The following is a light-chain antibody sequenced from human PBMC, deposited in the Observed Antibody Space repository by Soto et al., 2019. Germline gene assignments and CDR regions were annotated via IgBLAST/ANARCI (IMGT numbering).Light chain of an antibody. CDR1: QNVNID. CDR2: SAS. J-gene: IGKJ3*01. Sequence: EIVLTQSPATQSVSPGERATLSCRASQNVNIDLVWYQQKPGQAPKVLIFSASARDTGIPARFIGGGSETEFTLTISSLQPEDSAVYFCQQYNTWPFTFGPGTKVDIK. CDR3: QQYNTWPFT. V-gene: IGKV3D-15*01.